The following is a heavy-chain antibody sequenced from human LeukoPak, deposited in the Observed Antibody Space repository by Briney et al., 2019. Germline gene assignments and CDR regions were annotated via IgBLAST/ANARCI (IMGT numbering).Heavy chain of an antibody. CDR3: ARDRSLHAVVAALGYFDP. CDR2: ISYDGSNK. CDR1: GFTFSSYA. J-gene: IGHJ5*02. D-gene: IGHD2-15*01. V-gene: IGHV3-30-3*01. Sequence: QTGGSLRLSCAASGFTFSSYAMHWVRQAPGKGLEWVAVISYDGSNKYYADSVKGRFTISRDNSKNTLYLQMNSLRAEDTAVYYCARDRSLHAVVAALGYFDPWGQGTLVTVSS.